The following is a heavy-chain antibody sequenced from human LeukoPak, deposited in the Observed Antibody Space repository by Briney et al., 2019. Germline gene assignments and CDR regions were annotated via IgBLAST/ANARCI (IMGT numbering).Heavy chain of an antibody. D-gene: IGHD6-13*01. V-gene: IGHV3-23*01. Sequence: GGSLRLSCVASGFTFRNYAMSWVRQAPGKELEWVSAISGSGGSTYYADSVKGRFTISRDNSKNTLYLQMNSLRAEDTAVYYCAKSGRPSIAAAGTGVDYWGQGTLVTVSS. CDR2: ISGSGGST. J-gene: IGHJ4*02. CDR1: GFTFRNYA. CDR3: AKSGRPSIAAAGTGVDY.